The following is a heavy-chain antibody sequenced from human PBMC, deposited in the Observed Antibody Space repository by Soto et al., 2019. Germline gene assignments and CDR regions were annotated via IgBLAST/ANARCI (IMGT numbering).Heavy chain of an antibody. Sequence: QVQLVQSGAEVKKPGSSVKVSCKASGGTFSSYAINWVRQAPGQGLEWMGGIIPIFGTANYAQKFQGRVTITADESTSTAYMELSSLISEDTAVYYCARGPLGVVGATHFDYWGQGTLVTVSS. CDR3: ARGPLGVVGATHFDY. CDR1: GGTFSSYA. CDR2: IIPIFGTA. D-gene: IGHD1-26*01. V-gene: IGHV1-69*12. J-gene: IGHJ4*02.